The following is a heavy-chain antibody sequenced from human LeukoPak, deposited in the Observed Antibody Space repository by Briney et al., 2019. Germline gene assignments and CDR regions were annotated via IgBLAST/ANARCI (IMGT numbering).Heavy chain of an antibody. CDR2: INHSGST. J-gene: IGHJ5*02. CDR1: GGSFSGYY. D-gene: IGHD6-6*01. Sequence: SETLSLTCAVYGGSFSGYYWSWIRQPPGKGLEWLGEINHSGSTNYNPSLKSRVTISVDTSKNQFSLKLSSVTAADTAVYYCARAPGYSSSSGGLDPWGQGTLVTVSS. V-gene: IGHV4-34*01. CDR3: ARAPGYSSSSGGLDP.